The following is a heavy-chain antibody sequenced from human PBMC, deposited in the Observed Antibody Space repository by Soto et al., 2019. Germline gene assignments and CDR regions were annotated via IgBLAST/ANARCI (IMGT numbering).Heavy chain of an antibody. J-gene: IGHJ4*02. CDR3: ARDRFGGAARRAPLDY. D-gene: IGHD6-6*01. CDR2: ISSSGNTI. CDR1: GFTFSNYN. V-gene: IGHV3-48*01. Sequence: WGSLRLSCAASGFTFSNYNMNWVRQAPGKGLEWVSYISSSGNTIYYADSVKGRFTISRDSAKNSLYLQMNSLRAEDTAVYYCARDRFGGAARRAPLDYWGQGTLVTVS.